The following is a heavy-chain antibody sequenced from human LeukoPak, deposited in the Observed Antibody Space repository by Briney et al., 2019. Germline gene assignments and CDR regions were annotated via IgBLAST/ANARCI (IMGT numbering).Heavy chain of an antibody. CDR1: GGSFSGYY. CDR2: INHSGST. V-gene: IGHV4-34*01. CDR3: ARGLVDYYYYYGMDV. J-gene: IGHJ6*02. Sequence: SETLSLTCAVYGGSFSGYYWSWIRQPPGKGLEWIGEINHSGSTNYNPSLKSRVTISVDTSKNQFSLKLSSVTAADTAVYYCARGLVDYYYYYGMDVWGQGTTVTVSS. D-gene: IGHD3/OR15-3a*01.